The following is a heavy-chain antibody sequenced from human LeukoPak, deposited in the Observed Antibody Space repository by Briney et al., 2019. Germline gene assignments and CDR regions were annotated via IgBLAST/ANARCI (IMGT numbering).Heavy chain of an antibody. J-gene: IGHJ4*02. D-gene: IGHD3-9*01. Sequence: GGSLRLSCAASGFTFSDYYMSWIRQAPGKGLESISYITSSSSDTNYADSVKGRFTISIDNAKKSLYLQMNSLRAEDTAVYYCARDYDILTGYFRGGFDYWGQGTLVTVSS. V-gene: IGHV3-11*05. CDR2: ITSSSSDT. CDR3: ARDYDILTGYFRGGFDY. CDR1: GFTFSDYY.